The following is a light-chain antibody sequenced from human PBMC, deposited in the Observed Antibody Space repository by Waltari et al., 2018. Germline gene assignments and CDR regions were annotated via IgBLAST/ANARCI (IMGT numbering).Light chain of an antibody. V-gene: IGLV2-11*01. J-gene: IGLJ1*01. CDR2: DVN. CDR3: CSYTGSFYV. CDR1: SSDVGAHNH. Sequence: QSALTQPRSVSGSPGQSVTISCTGTSSDVGAHNHVSWYLHHPGRAPHVLIYDVNKRPSGVPDRFSGSKSGNTASLTISGVQADDEADYFCCSYTGSFYVFGTGTKVTVL.